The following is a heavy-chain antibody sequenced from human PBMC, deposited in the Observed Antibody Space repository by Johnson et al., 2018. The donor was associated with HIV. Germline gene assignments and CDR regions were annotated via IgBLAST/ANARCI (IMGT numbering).Heavy chain of an antibody. J-gene: IGHJ3*02. V-gene: IGHV3-30*04. D-gene: IGHD1-7*01. CDR3: ARVEWELELLGAFDI. Sequence: QVQLVESGGGVVQPGRSLRLSCAASGFTFSSYAMHWVRQAPGKGLEWVAVISYDGSNKYYADSVKGRFTISRDNSKNTLYLQMNSLRAEDTAGYYCARVEWELELLGAFDIWGQGTMVTVSS. CDR1: GFTFSSYA. CDR2: ISYDGSNK.